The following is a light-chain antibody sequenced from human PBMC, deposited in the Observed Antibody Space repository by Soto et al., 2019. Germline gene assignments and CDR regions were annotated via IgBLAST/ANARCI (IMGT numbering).Light chain of an antibody. V-gene: IGKV3-15*01. CDR2: GAS. J-gene: IGKJ2*01. CDR3: QKKKKWPPHYT. Sequence: EIVMTQSPATLSVSPGERATLSCRASQSISSDLAWYQQKPGQAPRLLIYGASTRTTDIPARISGSGSGTGFHLTIKSLRLEDFEVYYCQKKKKWPPHYTFGQGTRLEIK. CDR1: QSISSD.